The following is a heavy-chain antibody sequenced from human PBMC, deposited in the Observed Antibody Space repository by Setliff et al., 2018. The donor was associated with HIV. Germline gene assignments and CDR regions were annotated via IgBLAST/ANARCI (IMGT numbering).Heavy chain of an antibody. CDR3: ARDTYHTGYLGWGPKPHYYYMDV. Sequence: KTSETLSLTCTVSGGSIRSGSYSWSWIRQPAGQGLEWIGHVSSSGSSNYNPSLTGRVTISADTSKNQFSLKLTSVTAADTAVYYCARDTYHTGYLGWGPKPHYYYMDVWGKGTTVTVSS. CDR1: GGSIRSGSYS. J-gene: IGHJ6*03. V-gene: IGHV4-61*09. CDR2: VSSSGSS. D-gene: IGHD5-12*01.